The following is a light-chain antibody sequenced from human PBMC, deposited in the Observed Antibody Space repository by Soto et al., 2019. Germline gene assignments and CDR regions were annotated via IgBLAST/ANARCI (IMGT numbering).Light chain of an antibody. V-gene: IGLV2-23*01. CDR2: EGS. CDR1: SSDVGSYNL. Sequence: QSALTQPASVSGSPGQSITISCTGTSSDVGSYNLVSWYQQHPGKAPNLMIYEGSKRPSGVSNRFSGSKSGNTASLTISGLQAEDEADYYCCSYAGSSTVVLGGGTKLTVL. CDR3: CSYAGSSTVV. J-gene: IGLJ2*01.